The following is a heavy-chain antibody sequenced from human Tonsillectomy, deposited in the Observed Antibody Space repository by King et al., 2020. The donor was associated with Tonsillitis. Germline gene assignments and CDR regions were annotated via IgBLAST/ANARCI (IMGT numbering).Heavy chain of an antibody. J-gene: IGHJ4*02. CDR2: ISAYKGNT. CDR3: AKDSIAVTGTTLDD. V-gene: IGHV1-18*04. Sequence: QLVQSGPEVKNPGASVKVSCKASGYTFANYGLSWVRQAPGQGLEWMGWISAYKGNTNYAQKLQGRVTMTTDTYTSTAYMELRSLRSDDTAVYYCAKDSIAVTGTTLDDWGQGTLVTASS. CDR1: GYTFANYG. D-gene: IGHD6-19*01.